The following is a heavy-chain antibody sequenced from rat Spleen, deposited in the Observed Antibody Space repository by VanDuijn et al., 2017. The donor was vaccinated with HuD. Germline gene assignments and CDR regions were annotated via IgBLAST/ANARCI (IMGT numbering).Heavy chain of an antibody. J-gene: IGHJ3*01. CDR3: TTDGQGARFTY. Sequence: EVQLVESDGGLVQPGRSLKLSCAASGFTFSDYYMDWVRQAPTKGLEWVASISYDGGSSYYRDSVKGRFTISRDNAKSTLYLQMDSLRSEDTATYYCTTDGQGARFTYWGQGTLVTVSS. CDR2: ISYDGGSS. D-gene: IGHD5-1*01. V-gene: IGHV5-20*01. CDR1: GFTFSDYY.